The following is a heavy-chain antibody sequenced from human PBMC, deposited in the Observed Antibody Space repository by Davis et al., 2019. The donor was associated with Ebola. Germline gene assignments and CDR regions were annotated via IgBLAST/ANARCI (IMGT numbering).Heavy chain of an antibody. CDR3: AREAGSSSSLYYYGMDV. CDR2: ISSSSSYI. Sequence: PGGSLRPSCAASGFTFSSYSMNWVRQAPGKGLEWVSSISSSSSYIYYADSVKGRFTISRDNAKNSLYLQMNSLRAEDTAVYYCAREAGSSSSLYYYGMDVWGQGTTVTVSS. D-gene: IGHD6-6*01. CDR1: GFTFSSYS. V-gene: IGHV3-21*01. J-gene: IGHJ6*02.